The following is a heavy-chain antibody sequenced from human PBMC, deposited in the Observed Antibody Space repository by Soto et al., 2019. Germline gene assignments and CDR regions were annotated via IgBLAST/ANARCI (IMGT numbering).Heavy chain of an antibody. J-gene: IGHJ4*02. V-gene: IGHV4-4*07. D-gene: IGHD1-26*01. CDR2: IYTSGST. CDR3: ARGSLAPDY. CDR1: GASLNNYY. Sequence: QVQLQESGPGLVKASETLSLTCTVSGASLNNYYWSWARQPAGKGLEWVGRIYTSGSTNYNPSLESLVTMSVDTSKNQFSLKLSSVTAADTAVYYCARGSLAPDYWGQGTLVTVSS.